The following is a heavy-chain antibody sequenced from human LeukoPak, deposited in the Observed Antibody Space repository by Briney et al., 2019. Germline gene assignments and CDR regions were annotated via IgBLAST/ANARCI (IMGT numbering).Heavy chain of an antibody. V-gene: IGHV3-30-3*01. CDR2: ISYDGSNK. Sequence: GGSLRLSCAASGFTFSSYAMHWVRQAPGKGLEWVAVISYDGSNKYYADSVKGRFTISRDNSKNTLYLQMNSLRAEDTAVYYCARESGYYLDYWGQGTLVTVSS. CDR1: GFTFSSYA. D-gene: IGHD3-22*01. J-gene: IGHJ4*02. CDR3: ARESGYYLDY.